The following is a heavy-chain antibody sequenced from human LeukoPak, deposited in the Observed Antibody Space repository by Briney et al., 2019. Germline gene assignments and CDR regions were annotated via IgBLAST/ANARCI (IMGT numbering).Heavy chain of an antibody. CDR3: ARDPDLSSEPLYGMDV. Sequence: GGSLRLSCAASGFTFSSYAMHWVRQAPGKGLEWVAVISYDGSNKYYADSVKGRFTISRDNSKNTLYLQMNSLRAEDTAVYYCARDPDLSSEPLYGMDVWGQGTTVTVSS. J-gene: IGHJ6*02. CDR1: GFTFSSYA. CDR2: ISYDGSNK. V-gene: IGHV3-30-3*01.